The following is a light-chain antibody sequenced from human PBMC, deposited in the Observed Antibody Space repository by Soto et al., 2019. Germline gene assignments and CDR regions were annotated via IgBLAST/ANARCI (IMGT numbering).Light chain of an antibody. V-gene: IGKV1D-13*01. J-gene: IGKJ3*01. Sequence: AIQLTQSPSSLSASVGDRVTITCRASQGISSALAWYQQTPGKPPKLLIYDASSLEIGVPSRFSGSGSVTDFTLTISSLQPEDFATYYCQQFNNYPFTFGPGTKVYIK. CDR1: QGISSA. CDR3: QQFNNYPFT. CDR2: DAS.